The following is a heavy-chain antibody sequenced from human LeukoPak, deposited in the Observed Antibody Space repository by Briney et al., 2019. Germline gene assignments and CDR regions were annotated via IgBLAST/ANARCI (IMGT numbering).Heavy chain of an antibody. CDR3: AREWGFITGTTSPYYYYYMDV. Sequence: GASVKVSCKASGYTFTSYGISWVRQAPGQGLEWMGWISAYNGNTNYAQKLQGRVTMTTDTSTSTAYMELRSLRSDDTAVYYCAREWGFITGTTSPYYYYYMDVWGKGTTVTVSS. CDR1: GYTFTSYG. CDR2: ISAYNGNT. V-gene: IGHV1-18*01. D-gene: IGHD1-7*01. J-gene: IGHJ6*03.